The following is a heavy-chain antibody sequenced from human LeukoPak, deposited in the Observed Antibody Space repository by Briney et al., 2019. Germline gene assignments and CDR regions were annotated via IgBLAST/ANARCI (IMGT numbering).Heavy chain of an antibody. Sequence: ASVKVSCTASGYTFTSYGISWVRQAPGQGLEWMGWISAYNGNTNYAQKLQGRVTMTTDTSTSTAYMELRSLRSDDTAVYYCARGPGYCSGGSCLWFDPWGQGTLVTVSS. D-gene: IGHD2-15*01. J-gene: IGHJ5*02. CDR2: ISAYNGNT. CDR1: GYTFTSYG. CDR3: ARGPGYCSGGSCLWFDP. V-gene: IGHV1-18*01.